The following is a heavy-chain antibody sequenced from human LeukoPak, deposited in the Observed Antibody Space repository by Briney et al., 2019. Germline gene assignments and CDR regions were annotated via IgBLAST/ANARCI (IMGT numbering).Heavy chain of an antibody. V-gene: IGHV4-59*11. D-gene: IGHD3-10*02. CDR1: GGSISSHY. Sequence: PSETLSLTCTVSGGSISSHYWSWIRQPPGKGLEWIGYIYYSGSTNYNPSLKSRVTISVDTSKNQFSLKLCSVTAADTAVYYCARESGDSLFGWFDPWGQGTLVTVSS. CDR2: IYYSGST. CDR3: ARESGDSLFGWFDP. J-gene: IGHJ5*02.